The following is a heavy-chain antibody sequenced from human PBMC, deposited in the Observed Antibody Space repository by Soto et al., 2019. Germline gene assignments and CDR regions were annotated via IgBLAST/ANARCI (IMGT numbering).Heavy chain of an antibody. D-gene: IGHD4-4*01. CDR3: ARLQNLYFMDA. J-gene: IGHJ6*03. CDR1: DGSISGLY. V-gene: IGHV4-59*11. CDR2: IYSSGTT. Sequence: QVQLQESGPGLVRPSETLSLTCSVSDGSISGLYWTWVRQPPGKGLEWIGWIYSSGTTNYNPSLKSRVTISVDSAKNPFSVEQSSVTAAGTAIYSCARLQNLYFMDAWSKGTTVAVSS.